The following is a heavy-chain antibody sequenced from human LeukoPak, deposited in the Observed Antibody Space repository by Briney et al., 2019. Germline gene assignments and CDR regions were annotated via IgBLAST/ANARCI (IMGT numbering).Heavy chain of an antibody. V-gene: IGHV3-30*18. D-gene: IGHD3-16*01. J-gene: IGHJ5*02. CDR3: GKDLEGGNWFDP. CDR1: GFTFSSYG. Sequence: PGRSLRLSCAASGFTFSSYGMHWVRQAPGKGLEWVAVISYDGSNKYYADSVKGRFTISRDNSKNTLYLQMNSLRAEDTAVYYCGKDLEGGNWFDPWGQGTLVTVSS. CDR2: ISYDGSNK.